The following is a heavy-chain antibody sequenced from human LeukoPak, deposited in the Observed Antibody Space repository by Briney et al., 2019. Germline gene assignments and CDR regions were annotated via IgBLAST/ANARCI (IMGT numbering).Heavy chain of an antibody. CDR1: GGSISSYY. Sequence: SETLSLTCTVSGGSISSYYWSWIRQPPGKGLEWIGYIDYSGTTNYNPSLKSRVTISVDKSNNQFSLKLSSVTAADTAVYYCASHPPSTVTNWYNWFDPWGQGTLVTVSS. CDR2: IDYSGTT. J-gene: IGHJ5*02. D-gene: IGHD4-17*01. CDR3: ASHPPSTVTNWYNWFDP. V-gene: IGHV4-59*01.